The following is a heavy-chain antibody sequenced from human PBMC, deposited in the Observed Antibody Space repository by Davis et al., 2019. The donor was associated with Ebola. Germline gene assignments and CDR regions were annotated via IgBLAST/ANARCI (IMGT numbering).Heavy chain of an antibody. CDR2: ISYDGSNK. CDR3: ARYDILTGYWPSYYYMDV. Sequence: GESLKISCAASGFTFSSYAMHWVRQAPGKGLEWVAVISYDGSNKYYADSVKGRFTISRDNSKNTLYLQMNSLRAEDTAVYYCARYDILTGYWPSYYYMDVWGKGTTVTVSS. D-gene: IGHD3-9*01. J-gene: IGHJ6*03. CDR1: GFTFSSYA. V-gene: IGHV3-30-3*01.